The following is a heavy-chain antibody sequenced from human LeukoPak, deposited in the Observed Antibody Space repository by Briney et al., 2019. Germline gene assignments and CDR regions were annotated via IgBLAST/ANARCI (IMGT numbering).Heavy chain of an antibody. V-gene: IGHV3-7*04. CDR1: GFSFSNYW. J-gene: IGHJ6*02. CDR2: IKQDGSEK. CDR3: TRGGGLDV. Sequence: GGSLRLSCAASGFSFSNYWMDWVRQAPGEGLEWVANIKQDGSEKKCLDSVKGRFTIPRDNAQNSLYLQMNSLRVEDTAVYYCTRGGGLDVWGQGATVTVSS.